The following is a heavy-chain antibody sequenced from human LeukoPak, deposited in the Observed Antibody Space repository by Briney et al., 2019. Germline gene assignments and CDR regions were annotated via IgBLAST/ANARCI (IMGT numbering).Heavy chain of an antibody. CDR2: ISGSGDST. D-gene: IGHD3-10*01. J-gene: IGHJ4*02. CDR3: ARDLLGYYYGSGSYHPPAY. V-gene: IGHV3-23*01. CDR1: GFTFSNYA. Sequence: PGGSPRLSCVASGFTFSNYAMSWVRQAPGKGLEWVSTISGSGDSTYYADSVKGRFTISRDNSKNTLYLQMNSLRAEDTAVYYCARDLLGYYYGSGSYHPPAYWGQGTLVTVSS.